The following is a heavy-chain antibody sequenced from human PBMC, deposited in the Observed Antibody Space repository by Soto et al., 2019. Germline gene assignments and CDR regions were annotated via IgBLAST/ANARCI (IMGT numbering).Heavy chain of an antibody. Sequence: PGGSLRLSCAASGFTFSSYSMSYVRQAPGKGLEWVANIKQDGSEKYYVDSVKGRFTISRDNSKNTLYLHMTSLRPEDTAVYYCVSSSTVLLPTSMTGWLDSWGQGTLVTVSS. CDR3: VSSSTVLLPTSMTGWLDS. D-gene: IGHD2-2*01. V-gene: IGHV3-7*03. CDR2: IKQDGSEK. CDR1: GFTFSSYS. J-gene: IGHJ5*01.